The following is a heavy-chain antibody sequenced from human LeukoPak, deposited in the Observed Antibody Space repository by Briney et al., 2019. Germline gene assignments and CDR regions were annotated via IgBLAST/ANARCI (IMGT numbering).Heavy chain of an antibody. CDR1: GGSISNSSYY. Sequence: PSETLSLTCTVSGGSISNSSYYWGWIRQPPGKGLEWIGSIYYSGSTYYNPSLKSRVTISVDTSKNQFSLKLSSVTAADTAVYYCARGGYDILTGYYPIPYYFDYWGQGTLVTVSS. V-gene: IGHV4-39*01. CDR2: IYYSGST. CDR3: ARGGYDILTGYYPIPYYFDY. D-gene: IGHD3-9*01. J-gene: IGHJ4*02.